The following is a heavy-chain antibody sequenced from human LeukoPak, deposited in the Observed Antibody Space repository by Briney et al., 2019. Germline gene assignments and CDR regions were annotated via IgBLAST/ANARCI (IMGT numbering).Heavy chain of an antibody. J-gene: IGHJ4*02. Sequence: GRTLSLSCAASVFTYGSSHMTWVRQTRGKGLVWVSVNYSGGNTDYGDSVKGRFTISRDNSSNTLYLQMSSLRVEDTAIYYCARGRDAFPVDYWGQGTFVIVSS. CDR1: VFTYGSSH. CDR2: NYSGGNT. CDR3: ARGRDAFPVDY. D-gene: IGHD2/OR15-2a*01. V-gene: IGHV3-53*01.